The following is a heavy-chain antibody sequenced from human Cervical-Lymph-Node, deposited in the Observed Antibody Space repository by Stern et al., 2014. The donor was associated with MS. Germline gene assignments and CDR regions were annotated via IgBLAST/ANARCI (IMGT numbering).Heavy chain of an antibody. J-gene: IGHJ4*02. CDR1: GFIFSNYW. V-gene: IGHV3-74*03. CDR2: INSDGSST. CDR3: VRDNYGTDY. D-gene: IGHD3-16*01. Sequence: EVQLVESGGDLVQPGGSLRLSCAASGFIFSNYWMQWVRQATGKGLVWVSNINSDGSSTTYADSVKGRFTTSRDNAKNTLYLQMDDLRAEDTAVYFCVRDNYGTDYWGQGTLVTVSS.